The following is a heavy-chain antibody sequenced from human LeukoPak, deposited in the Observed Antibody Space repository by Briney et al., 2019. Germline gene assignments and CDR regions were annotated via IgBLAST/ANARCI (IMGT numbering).Heavy chain of an antibody. Sequence: PSETLSLTCTVSGGSISSSSYYWGWIRQPPGKGLEWIGSIYYSGSTYFNPSLKSRVTISVDTSKNQFSLKLTSVTAADTAVYYCASSSSSEVLFDYWGQGTLVTVSS. V-gene: IGHV4-39*07. CDR1: GGSISSSSYY. J-gene: IGHJ4*02. CDR3: ASSSSSEVLFDY. CDR2: IYYSGST. D-gene: IGHD6-6*01.